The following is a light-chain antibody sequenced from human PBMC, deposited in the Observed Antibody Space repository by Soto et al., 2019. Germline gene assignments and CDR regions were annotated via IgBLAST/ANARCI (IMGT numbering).Light chain of an antibody. J-gene: IGKJ1*01. CDR2: CAS. CDR3: QQYSNWPPWT. V-gene: IGKV3-15*01. Sequence: EIVMTQSPATLSVSPGERATLSCRASQSVSSKLAWYQQKPGQAPRLLIYCASTRATGIPARFSGSGTGTAFTLTISSLQSEDFAVYYCQQYSNWPPWTFGQGTKVEIK. CDR1: QSVSSK.